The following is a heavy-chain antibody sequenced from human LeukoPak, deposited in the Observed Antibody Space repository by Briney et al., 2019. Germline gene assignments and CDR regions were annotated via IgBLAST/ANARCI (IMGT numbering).Heavy chain of an antibody. J-gene: IGHJ4*02. V-gene: IGHV1-24*01. CDR1: GYTLTELS. CDR3: ATGPVRCSSTSCFAIFDY. Sequence: ASVTVSCKVSGYTLTELSMHWVRQAPGKGLEWMGGFDPEDGETIYAQKFQGRVTMTEDTSTDTAYMELSSLRSEDTAVYYCATGPVRCSSTSCFAIFDYWGQGTLVTVSS. D-gene: IGHD2-2*01. CDR2: FDPEDGET.